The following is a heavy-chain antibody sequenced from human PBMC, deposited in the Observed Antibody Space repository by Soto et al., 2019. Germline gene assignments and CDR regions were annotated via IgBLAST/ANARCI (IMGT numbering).Heavy chain of an antibody. V-gene: IGHV4-61*01. CDR1: GGSVSNKTYY. J-gene: IGHJ4*02. CDR3: ARDAAEYSSSSGGVY. CDR2: VYYSGTT. Sequence: SETLSLTCSVSGGSVSNKTYYWSWIRQPPGKRLEWIGYVYYSGTTNYNPSLKSRVTISVDLSKNQFSLRLSSVTTADTALYYCARDAAEYSSSSGGVYWGQGTQVTVSS. D-gene: IGHD6-6*01.